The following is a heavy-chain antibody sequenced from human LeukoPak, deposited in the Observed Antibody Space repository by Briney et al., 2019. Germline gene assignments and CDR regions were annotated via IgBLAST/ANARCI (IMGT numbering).Heavy chain of an antibody. CDR2: IFYSGSP. CDR3: ARGGSSTLSPFDY. V-gene: IGHV4-39*01. CDR1: GGSISSSSYC. D-gene: IGHD4-11*01. J-gene: IGHJ4*02. Sequence: PSETLSLTCTVSGGSISSSSYCWGWIRQPPGKGLEWVGSIFYSGSPYYNPSLKSRVTISIDTSKNQFSLTLSSVTAADTAVYYCARGGSSTLSPFDYWGQGTLVTFSS.